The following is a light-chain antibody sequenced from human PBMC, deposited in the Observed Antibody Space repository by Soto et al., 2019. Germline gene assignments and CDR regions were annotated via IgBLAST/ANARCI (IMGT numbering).Light chain of an antibody. CDR1: QGISSY. J-gene: IGKJ1*01. CDR3: QQYYSYPWT. CDR2: AAS. V-gene: IGKV1-8*01. Sequence: ALRMTQSPSSFSAATGDRVTITCRASQGISSYLAWYQQKPGKAPKLLIYAASTLQSGVPSRFSGSGSGTDFTLTISCLQSEDFATYYCQQYYSYPWTFGQGTKV.